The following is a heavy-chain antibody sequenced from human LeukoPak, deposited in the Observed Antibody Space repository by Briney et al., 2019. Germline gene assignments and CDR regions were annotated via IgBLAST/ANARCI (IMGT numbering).Heavy chain of an antibody. CDR3: AKYHYYGSGSNYFDY. J-gene: IGHJ4*02. CDR2: ISGSGGST. D-gene: IGHD3-10*01. Sequence: GGSLRLSCAASGFTFSSYAMSWVRQAPGKGLEWVSAISGSGGSTYYADSVKGRFTISRDNSKNTLYLQMNSLRAEDTAVYYCAKYHYYGSGSNYFDYWGQGTLVTVSS. CDR1: GFTFSSYA. V-gene: IGHV3-23*01.